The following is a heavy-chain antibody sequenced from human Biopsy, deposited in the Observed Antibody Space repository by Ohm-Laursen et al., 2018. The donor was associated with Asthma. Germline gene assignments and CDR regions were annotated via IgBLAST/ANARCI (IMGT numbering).Heavy chain of an antibody. J-gene: IGHJ6*02. CDR3: ARGGYCTSPTCPWGRYATDV. D-gene: IGHD2-2*01. V-gene: IGHV3-30*03. CDR2: MSFDGRQT. Sequence: SLRLSCTASGFSFNSYGMHWVRQAPGKGLEWVAVMSFDGRQTYYADSVKGRFTISRDNSKNTLYLQMNSLRAEDTAVYYCARGGYCTSPTCPWGRYATDVWGQGTTVTVSS. CDR1: GFSFNSYG.